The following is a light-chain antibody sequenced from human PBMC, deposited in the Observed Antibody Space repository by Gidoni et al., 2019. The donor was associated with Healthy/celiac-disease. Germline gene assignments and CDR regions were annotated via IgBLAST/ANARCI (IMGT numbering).Light chain of an antibody. CDR3: QTWGREV. V-gene: IGLV4-69*01. J-gene: IGLJ3*02. CDR2: LNSDGSH. CDR1: SGHSSYA. Sequence: QLVLTQSPSASASLGASVKLTCTLSSGHSSYAIAWHQQPPEKGPRYLMKLNSDGSHSKGDGIPDRFSGSSSGAGRYLTISSLQSEDEADYYCQTWGREVFGGGTKLTVL.